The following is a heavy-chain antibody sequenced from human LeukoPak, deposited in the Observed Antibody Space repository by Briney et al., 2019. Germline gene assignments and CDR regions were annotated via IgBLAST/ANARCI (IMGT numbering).Heavy chain of an antibody. Sequence: GESLKISCKGSGYSFTSYWIGWVRQMPGKGLEWMGIIYPGDSDTRYSPSFQGQVTISADKSISTAYLQWSSLKASDTAMYYCARGKSVAGFYYYGMDVWGRGTTVTVSS. V-gene: IGHV5-51*01. CDR1: GYSFTSYW. D-gene: IGHD6-19*01. CDR3: ARGKSVAGFYYYGMDV. CDR2: IYPGDSDT. J-gene: IGHJ6*02.